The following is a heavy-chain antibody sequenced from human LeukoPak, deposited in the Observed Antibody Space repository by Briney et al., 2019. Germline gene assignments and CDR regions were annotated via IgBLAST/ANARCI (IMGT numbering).Heavy chain of an antibody. J-gene: IGHJ4*02. CDR1: GYGFSIHW. D-gene: IGHD6-19*01. V-gene: IGHV5-51*01. CDR3: ARSYSSGWELDY. Sequence: GESLKISCKGSGYGFSIHWIAWVRQMPGRGLEWMGIIYPYDSDTRFSPSFQGQVTISVDKSINTAYLQWGSLKASDTAMYYCARSYSSGWELDYWGQGTLVTVSS. CDR2: IYPYDSDT.